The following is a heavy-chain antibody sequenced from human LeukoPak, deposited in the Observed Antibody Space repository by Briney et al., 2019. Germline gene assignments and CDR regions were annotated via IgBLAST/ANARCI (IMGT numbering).Heavy chain of an antibody. Sequence: PSQTLSLTCAISGDSVSTTTSIWNWIRQSPSRGFEWLGRSYYRSMWNYDYADSVKSRITNIPDTSENQFSLQLQFVTPEDSAVYYCARRRHANNGVDVWGQGTTVTVSS. CDR2: SYYRSMWNY. CDR3: ARRRHANNGVDV. CDR1: GDSVSTTTSI. J-gene: IGHJ6*02. V-gene: IGHV6-1*01.